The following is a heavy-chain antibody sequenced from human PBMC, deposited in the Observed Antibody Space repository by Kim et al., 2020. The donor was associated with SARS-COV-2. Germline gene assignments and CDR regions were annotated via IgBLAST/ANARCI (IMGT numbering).Heavy chain of an antibody. J-gene: IGHJ4*02. D-gene: IGHD3-9*01. Sequence: ASVKVSCKASGYTFTSYGISWVRQAPGQGLEWMGWISAYNGNTNYAQKLQGRVTMTTDTSTSTAYMELRSLRSDDTAVYYCARAPNFDWLLLVDYWGQGTLVTVSS. CDR3: ARAPNFDWLLLVDY. CDR1: GYTFTSYG. V-gene: IGHV1-18*01. CDR2: ISAYNGNT.